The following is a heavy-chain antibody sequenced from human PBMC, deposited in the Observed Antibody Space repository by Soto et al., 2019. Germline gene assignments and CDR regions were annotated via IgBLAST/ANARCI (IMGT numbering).Heavy chain of an antibody. J-gene: IGHJ6*02. V-gene: IGHV3-30-3*01. CDR3: ARDHGMFLSFYYYGMDV. CDR1: GFTFSRFS. Sequence: QVQLVESGGGVVQPGRSLTLSCAASGFTFSRFSMHWVRQAPGKGLAWVAVISYDGSNTHYAESVKGRFNISRDDSKNTVLLQMKNLRGEDSAVYSCARDHGMFLSFYYYGMDVLGQGTTVSVSS. D-gene: IGHD3-10*02. CDR2: ISYDGSNT.